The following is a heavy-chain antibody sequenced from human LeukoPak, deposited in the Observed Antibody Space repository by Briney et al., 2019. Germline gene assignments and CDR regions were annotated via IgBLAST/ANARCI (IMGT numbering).Heavy chain of an antibody. Sequence: GGSLRLSCAASGFTFSSYAMNWVRQAPGEGLEWVSAISGSGGSTYYADSVQGRFTISRDNSKNTLYLQMNSLRAEDTAVYYCAKELYYYDSSGYYYVIDYWGQGTLVTVSS. J-gene: IGHJ4*02. CDR2: ISGSGGST. CDR1: GFTFSSYA. CDR3: AKELYYYDSSGYYYVIDY. V-gene: IGHV3-23*01. D-gene: IGHD3-22*01.